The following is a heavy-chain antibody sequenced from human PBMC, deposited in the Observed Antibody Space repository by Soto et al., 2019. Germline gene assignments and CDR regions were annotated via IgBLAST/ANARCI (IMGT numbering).Heavy chain of an antibody. D-gene: IGHD2-15*01. CDR2: ISGSGGST. CDR3: AKDVRGYCSGGSCYSGFDY. J-gene: IGHJ4*02. Sequence: EVQLLGSGGGLVQPRGSLRISWAASGFTFSSYAMSWVRQAPGKGLEWVSAISGSGGSTYYADSVKGRFTISRDNSKNTLYLQMNSLRAEDTAVYYCAKDVRGYCSGGSCYSGFDYWGQGTLVTVSS. V-gene: IGHV3-23*01. CDR1: GFTFSSYA.